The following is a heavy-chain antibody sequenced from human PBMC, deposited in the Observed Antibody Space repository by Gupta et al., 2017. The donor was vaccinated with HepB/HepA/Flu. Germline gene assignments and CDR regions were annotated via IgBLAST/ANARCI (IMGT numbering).Heavy chain of an antibody. V-gene: IGHV3-23*01. CDR3: ANLPAELELRTPIYGMDV. CDR2: ISGSGGST. Sequence: EVQLLESGGGLVQPGGSLRLSGAASGFTFSRDAMSWVRAAPGKGLGWVSAISGSGGSTYYADSVKGRFTISRDNSKNTLYLQMNSLRAEDTAVYYCANLPAELELRTPIYGMDVWGQGTTVTVSS. CDR1: GFTFSRDA. J-gene: IGHJ6*02. D-gene: IGHD1-7*01.